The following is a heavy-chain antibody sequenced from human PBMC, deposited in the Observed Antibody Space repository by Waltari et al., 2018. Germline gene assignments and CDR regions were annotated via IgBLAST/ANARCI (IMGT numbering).Heavy chain of an antibody. Sequence: QVQLVQSGAEVKKPGSSVKVSCKASGGTFSSYAISWVRQAPGQGLEWMGGIIPIFGKAKYAQKFQGRVTINADKSTSTAYMELSSLRSEDTAVYYGAEMGGDSFQYFQHWGQGTLVTVSS. CDR1: GGTFSSYA. D-gene: IGHD3-16*01. CDR3: AEMGGDSFQYFQH. CDR2: IIPIFGKA. J-gene: IGHJ1*01. V-gene: IGHV1-69*14.